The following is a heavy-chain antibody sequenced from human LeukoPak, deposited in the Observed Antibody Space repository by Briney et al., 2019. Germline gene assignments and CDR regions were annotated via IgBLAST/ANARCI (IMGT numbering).Heavy chain of an antibody. J-gene: IGHJ3*02. D-gene: IGHD3-22*01. Sequence: GGSLRLSCAASGFPFNMYNMNWVRQAPGKGLEWVSSISSSSSSVFYADSVKGRFTISRDNAKNSLFLQMNSLRAEDTAVYYCARGPSMIVVVSTAFDIWGQGTMVTVSS. CDR2: ISSSSSSV. CDR3: ARGPSMIVVVSTAFDI. CDR1: GFPFNMYN. V-gene: IGHV3-21*01.